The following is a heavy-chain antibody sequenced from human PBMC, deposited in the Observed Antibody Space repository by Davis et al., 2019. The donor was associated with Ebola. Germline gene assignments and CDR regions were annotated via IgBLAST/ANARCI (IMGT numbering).Heavy chain of an antibody. CDR3: ATYTMTPLPFDY. Sequence: ASVKVSCKASGYTFTNYYMHWVRKSPGQGLEWMGLIHPNDGTTKYPQKFQDRLTITRDTSTSTVYMELSGLRPDDTAMYYCATYTMTPLPFDYWGQGTLVTVSS. D-gene: IGHD4-17*01. CDR1: GYTFTNYY. CDR2: IHPNDGTT. J-gene: IGHJ4*02. V-gene: IGHV1-46*01.